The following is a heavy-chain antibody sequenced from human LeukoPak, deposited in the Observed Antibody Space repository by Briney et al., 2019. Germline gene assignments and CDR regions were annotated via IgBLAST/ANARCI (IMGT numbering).Heavy chain of an antibody. CDR2: INTNTGNP. CDR1: GYTFTSYA. J-gene: IGHJ5*02. V-gene: IGHV7-4-1*02. D-gene: IGHD3-3*01. Sequence: ASVKVSCKASGYTFTSYAMNWVRQAPGQGLEWMGWINTNTGNPTYAQGFTGRFVFSLDTSVSTAYLQISSLKAEDTAVYYCARDPSSPYYDFWSGPNWFDPWGQGTLVTVSS. CDR3: ARDPSSPYYDFWSGPNWFDP.